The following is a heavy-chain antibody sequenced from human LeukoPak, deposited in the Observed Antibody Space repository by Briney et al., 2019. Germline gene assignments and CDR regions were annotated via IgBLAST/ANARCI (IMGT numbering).Heavy chain of an antibody. Sequence: KPSETLSFACSVSGGSISSGSYYWGWIRQPPGKGLEWIGYIYYSGSTYYNPSLKSRVTISVDTSKNQFSLKLSSVTAAGTAVYYCTRHEWNYVTYFDFWGQGTRVTVSS. CDR2: IYYSGST. D-gene: IGHD1-7*01. J-gene: IGHJ4*02. CDR1: GGSISSGSYY. CDR3: TRHEWNYVTYFDF. V-gene: IGHV4-30-4*08.